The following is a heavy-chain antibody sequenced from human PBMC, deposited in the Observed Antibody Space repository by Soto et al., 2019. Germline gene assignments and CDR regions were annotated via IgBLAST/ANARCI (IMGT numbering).Heavy chain of an antibody. CDR1: GFSFRSYG. D-gene: IGHD1-7*01. V-gene: IGHV3-30*18. CDR3: AKEIIGGTTDGFDY. CDR2: ITSGATDK. Sequence: PGGSLRLSCAASGFSFRSYGMHWVRQTPGKGLEWVAVITSGATDKRYGDNVKGRFTISRDNSQDMLYLQMNSLRPEDTAVYYCAKEIIGGTTDGFDYWGQGTLVTVSS. J-gene: IGHJ4*02.